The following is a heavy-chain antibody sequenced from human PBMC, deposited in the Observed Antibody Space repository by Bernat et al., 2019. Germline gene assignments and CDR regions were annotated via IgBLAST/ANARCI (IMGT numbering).Heavy chain of an antibody. V-gene: IGHV3-48*02. CDR3: ARGGGGITIFGVVIEAANYYYMDV. Sequence: EVQLVESGGGLVQPGGSLRLSCAASGFTFSSYSMNWVRQAPGKGLEWVSYISSSSSTIYYAASVKGRFTISRDNAKNSLYLQMNSLRDEDTAVYYCARGGGGITIFGVVIEAANYYYMDVWGKGTTVTVSS. CDR1: GFTFSSYS. J-gene: IGHJ6*03. D-gene: IGHD3-3*01. CDR2: ISSSSSTI.